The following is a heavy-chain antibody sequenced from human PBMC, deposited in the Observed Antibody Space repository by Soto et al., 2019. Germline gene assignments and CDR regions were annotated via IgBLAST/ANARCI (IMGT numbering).Heavy chain of an antibody. CDR2: ISAYNGNT. Sequence: GAAVKVSCKASGYTFTSYGISWVRQAPGQGLEWMGWISAYNGNTNYAQKLQGRVTMTTDTSTSTAYMELRSLRSDDTAVYYCASRRGGSSGYYYGAFDIWGQGTMVTVSS. CDR1: GYTFTSYG. V-gene: IGHV1-18*01. D-gene: IGHD3-22*01. J-gene: IGHJ3*02. CDR3: ASRRGGSSGYYYGAFDI.